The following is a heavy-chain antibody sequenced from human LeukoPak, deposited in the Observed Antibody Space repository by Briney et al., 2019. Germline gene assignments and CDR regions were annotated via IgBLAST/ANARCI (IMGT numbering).Heavy chain of an antibody. Sequence: GASVKVSCKASGYTFTSYGISWVRQAPGQGLEWMGWISAYNGNTNYAQKFQGRVTMTRDTSISTAYMELSGLRSDDTAVYYCTRGRTYYDTSTYLTGRYWGQGTLVTVSS. J-gene: IGHJ4*02. CDR1: GYTFTSYG. CDR3: TRGRTYYDTSTYLTGRY. V-gene: IGHV1-18*01. D-gene: IGHD3-22*01. CDR2: ISAYNGNT.